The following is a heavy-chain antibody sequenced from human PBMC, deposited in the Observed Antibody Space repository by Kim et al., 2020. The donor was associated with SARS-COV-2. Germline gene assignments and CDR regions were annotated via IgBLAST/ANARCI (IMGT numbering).Heavy chain of an antibody. V-gene: IGHV4-59*01. J-gene: IGHJ6*02. D-gene: IGHD3-3*01. CDR3: ARDLPPDFAGRYYYYGMDV. Sequence: SRVTISVDTSKNQFSLKLSSVTAADTAVYYCARDLPPDFAGRYYYYGMDVWGQGTTVTVSS.